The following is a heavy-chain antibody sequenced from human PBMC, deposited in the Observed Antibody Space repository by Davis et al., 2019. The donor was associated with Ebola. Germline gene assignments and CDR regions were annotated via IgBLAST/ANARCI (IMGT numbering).Heavy chain of an antibody. CDR2: TYYRSKWFV. Sequence: SQTLSLTCAISGDRVSRNTAAWTWIRQSPSRGLEWLGRTYYRSKWFVDYAVSVKSRMTINSDTSKNQFSLQLSSVTPEDTAVYYCARDPPYDQGYDYWGQGILVTVSS. V-gene: IGHV6-1*01. CDR3: ARDPPYDQGYDY. J-gene: IGHJ4*02. D-gene: IGHD3-22*01. CDR1: GDRVSRNTAA.